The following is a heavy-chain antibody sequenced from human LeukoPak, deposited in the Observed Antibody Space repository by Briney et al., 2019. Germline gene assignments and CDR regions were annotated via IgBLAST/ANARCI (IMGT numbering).Heavy chain of an antibody. CDR2: IDSVRNT. V-gene: IGHV3-23*01. Sequence: GGSLRLSCAASGFTFSTYAMTWVRQAPGKGLEWVSTIDSVRNTHYADSVKGRFTISRDNSKNTVYLQMNSLRAEDTAVYYCAKRLSASDWFEVDYWGQGTLVTVSS. CDR3: AKRLSASDWFEVDY. J-gene: IGHJ4*02. CDR1: GFTFSTYA. D-gene: IGHD3-9*01.